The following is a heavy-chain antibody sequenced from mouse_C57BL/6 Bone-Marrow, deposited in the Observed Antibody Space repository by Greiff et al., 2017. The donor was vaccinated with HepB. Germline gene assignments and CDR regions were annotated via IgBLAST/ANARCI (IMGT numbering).Heavy chain of an antibody. CDR2: ISYDGSN. D-gene: IGHD1-1*01. Sequence: VQPQQSGPGLVKPSQSLSLTCSVTGYSITSGYYWNWIRQFPGNKLEWMGYISYDGSNNYNPSLKNRISITRDTSKNQFFLKLNSVTTEDTATYYCARDSPYYYGSSYFDYWGQGTTLTVSS. CDR1: GYSITSGYY. J-gene: IGHJ2*01. V-gene: IGHV3-6*01. CDR3: ARDSPYYYGSSYFDY.